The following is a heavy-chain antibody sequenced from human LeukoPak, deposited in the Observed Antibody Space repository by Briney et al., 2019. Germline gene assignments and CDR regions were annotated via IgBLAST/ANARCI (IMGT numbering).Heavy chain of an antibody. V-gene: IGHV3-49*04. J-gene: IGHJ4*02. D-gene: IGHD4-17*01. Sequence: GGSLRLSCTASGFTFGDYAMSWVRQAPGKGLEWVGFIGSKAYGGTTEYAASVKGRFTISRDDSKSIAYLQMNSLKTEDTAVYYCTRDMTTVTTFFDYWGQGTLVTVSS. CDR2: IGSKAYGGTT. CDR1: GFTFGDYA. CDR3: TRDMTTVTTFFDY.